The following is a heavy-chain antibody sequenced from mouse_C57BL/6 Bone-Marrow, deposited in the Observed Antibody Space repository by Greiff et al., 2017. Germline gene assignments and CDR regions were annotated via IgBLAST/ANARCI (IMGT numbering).Heavy chain of an antibody. CDR1: GYTFTSYW. J-gene: IGHJ3*01. CDR2: IYPNSGST. CDR3: ARSGGCLAY. Sequence: QVQLQQPGAELVKPGASVKLSCKASGYTFTSYWMPWVKQRPGQGLEWIGMIYPNSGSTNYNEKFKSKATLTVDKSSSTAYMQLSILTSEDSAFYYCARSGGCLAYWGQGTLVTVSA. V-gene: IGHV1-64*01. D-gene: IGHD3-1*01.